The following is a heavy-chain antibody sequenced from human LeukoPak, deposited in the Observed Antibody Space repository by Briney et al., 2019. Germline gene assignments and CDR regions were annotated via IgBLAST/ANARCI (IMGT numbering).Heavy chain of an antibody. V-gene: IGHV3-30-3*01. D-gene: IGHD2-15*01. Sequence: AGRSLRLSCAASGFTFSSYAMHWVRQAPGKGLEWVAVISYDGSNKYYADSVKGRFTISRDNSRNTLYLQMNSLRAEDTAVYYCAREHIVVVVAATRGTFDYWGQGTLVTVSS. CDR2: ISYDGSNK. CDR3: AREHIVVVVAATRGTFDY. CDR1: GFTFSSYA. J-gene: IGHJ4*02.